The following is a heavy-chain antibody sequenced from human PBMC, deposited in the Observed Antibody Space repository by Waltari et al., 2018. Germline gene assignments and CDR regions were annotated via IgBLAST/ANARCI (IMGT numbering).Heavy chain of an antibody. V-gene: IGHV3-48*01. Sequence: EVQLVASGGGLVQPGGSLRVSCAASGVTFSSYSMNWVRQAPGKGLEWVSYISSSSSTIYYADSVKGRFTISRDNAKNSLYLQMNSLRAEDTAVYYCASLVVVAATSFNWGQGTLVTVSS. CDR1: GVTFSSYS. CDR3: ASLVVVAATSFN. D-gene: IGHD2-15*01. J-gene: IGHJ4*02. CDR2: ISSSSSTI.